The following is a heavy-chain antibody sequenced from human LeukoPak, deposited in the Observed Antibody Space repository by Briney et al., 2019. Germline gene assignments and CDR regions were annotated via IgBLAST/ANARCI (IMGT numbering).Heavy chain of an antibody. D-gene: IGHD1-26*01. V-gene: IGHV1-69*13. CDR1: GGTFSNYA. CDR2: IIPIFGTA. Sequence: SVTVSCKTSGGTFSNYAISWVRQAPGQGLEWMGRIIPIFGTANYAQKFQGRVTINADEFTSTVYMELYSLTSEDTAVYYCARGAIVGATCFDYWGQGTLVTVSS. J-gene: IGHJ4*02. CDR3: ARGAIVGATCFDY.